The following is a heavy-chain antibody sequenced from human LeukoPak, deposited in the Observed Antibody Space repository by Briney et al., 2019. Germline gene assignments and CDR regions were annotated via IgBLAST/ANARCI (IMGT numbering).Heavy chain of an antibody. CDR2: ISWNSGSI. D-gene: IGHD5-18*01. CDR1: GFTFDDYA. V-gene: IGHV3-9*01. J-gene: IGHJ6*03. CDR3: AKDARGYSSYMDV. Sequence: GGSLRLSCAASGFTFDDYAVHWVRQAPGKGLEWVSGISWNSGSIGYADSVKGRFTISRDNAKDSLYLEMNDLRAEDTALYYCAKDARGYSSYMDVWGKGTTVTISS.